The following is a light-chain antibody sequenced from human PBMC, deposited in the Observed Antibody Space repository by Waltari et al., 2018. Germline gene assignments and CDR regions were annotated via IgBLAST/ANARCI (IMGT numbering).Light chain of an antibody. Sequence: FMLTQPHSVSESPGKTVTISCTRSSGNIATNYVHWYQQHPGRAPTKVIYEDNQRPSGFPVRVSVSIDSSSNSASLIISGLKAEDEADYYCQSFDSSHVVFGGGTKLTVL. V-gene: IGLV6-57*03. CDR1: SGNIATNY. CDR2: EDN. J-gene: IGLJ2*01. CDR3: QSFDSSHVV.